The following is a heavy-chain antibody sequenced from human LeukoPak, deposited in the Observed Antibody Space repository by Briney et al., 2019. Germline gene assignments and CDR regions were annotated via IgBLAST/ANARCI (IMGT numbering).Heavy chain of an antibody. D-gene: IGHD2-2*02. J-gene: IGHJ5*02. CDR3: ARGGQKDIVVVPAAIHTGWFDP. Sequence: SSETLSLTCAVYGGSFSGYYWSWIRQPPGKGLEWIGEINHSGSTNYNPSLKSRVTISVDTSKNQFSLKLSSVTAADTAVYYCARGGQKDIVVVPAAIHTGWFDPWGQGTLVTVSS. CDR1: GGSFSGYY. V-gene: IGHV4-34*01. CDR2: INHSGST.